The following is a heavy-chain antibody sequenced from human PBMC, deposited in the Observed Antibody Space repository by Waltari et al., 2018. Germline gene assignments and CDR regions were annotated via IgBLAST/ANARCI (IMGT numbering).Heavy chain of an antibody. CDR1: GGSFSGYY. V-gene: IGHV4-34*01. J-gene: IGHJ4*02. D-gene: IGHD1-26*01. CDR2: INHSGST. Sequence: QVQLQQWGAGLLKPSETLSLTCAVYGGSFSGYYWSWIRQPPGKGLEWIGEINHSGSTNYNPSLKSRVTISVDTSKNQFSLKLSSVTAADTAVYYCARGIVGATRDYWGQGTLVTVSS. CDR3: ARGIVGATRDY.